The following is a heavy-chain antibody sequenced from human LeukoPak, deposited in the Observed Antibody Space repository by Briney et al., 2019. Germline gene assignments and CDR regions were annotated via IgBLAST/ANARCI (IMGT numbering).Heavy chain of an antibody. J-gene: IGHJ4*02. CDR3: TGGNDY. CDR1: GFTFSDSA. Sequence: GGSLRLSCAASGFTFSDSAIQWVRQASGKGLEWVGRIRSKANTYATAYGASVKGRFTISRDDSKNTAYLQMNSLETEDTAVYYCTGGNDYWGQGILVTVSS. CDR2: IRSKANTYAT. V-gene: IGHV3-73*01.